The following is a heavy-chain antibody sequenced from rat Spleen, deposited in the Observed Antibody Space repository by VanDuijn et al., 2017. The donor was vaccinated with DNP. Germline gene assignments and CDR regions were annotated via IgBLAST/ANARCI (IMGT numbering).Heavy chain of an antibody. J-gene: IGHJ4*01. D-gene: IGHD4-3*01. CDR1: GFTFSNYD. V-gene: IGHV5S23*01. Sequence: EVQLVESGGGLVQPGRSLKLSCAASGFTFSNYDMAWVRQAPSKRLEWVASISTGGVNTYYRDSVKGRFIISRDNANRTLYLQMDSLRSEDTATYYCARDRRSYNSGDYYAMDAWGQGTSVTVSS. CDR3: ARDRRSYNSGDYYAMDA. CDR2: ISTGGVNT.